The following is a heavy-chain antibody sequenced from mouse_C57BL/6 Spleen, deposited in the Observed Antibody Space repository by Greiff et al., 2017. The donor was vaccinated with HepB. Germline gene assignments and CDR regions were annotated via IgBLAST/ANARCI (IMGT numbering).Heavy chain of an antibody. V-gene: IGHV1-81*01. J-gene: IGHJ2*01. Sequence: VQVVESGAELARPGASVKLSCKASGYTFTSYGISWVKQRTGQGLEWIGEIYPRSGNTYYNEKFKGKATLTADKSSSTAYRELRSLTSEDSAVYVCARWDGSDYWGQGTTLTVSS. D-gene: IGHD2-3*01. CDR3: ARWDGSDY. CDR2: IYPRSGNT. CDR1: GYTFTSYG.